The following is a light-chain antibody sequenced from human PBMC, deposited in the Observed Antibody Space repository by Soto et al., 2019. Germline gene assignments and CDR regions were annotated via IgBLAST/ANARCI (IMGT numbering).Light chain of an antibody. CDR2: DVY. J-gene: IGLJ1*01. CDR1: SSDIGRYDY. V-gene: IGLV2-14*03. CDR3: SSYTSSNSLV. Sequence: QSVLTQPASASGSPGQSITISCAGTSSDIGRYDYVSWYQQHPGKAPKFIIYDVYSRPSGVSNRFSGSKSGNTASLTISGLQPEDEADYFCSSYTSSNSLVFGPGTKVTVL.